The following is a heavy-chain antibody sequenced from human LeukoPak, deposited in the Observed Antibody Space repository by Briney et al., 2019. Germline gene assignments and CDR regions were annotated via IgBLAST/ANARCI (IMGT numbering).Heavy chain of an antibody. Sequence: GESLKISCKGSGYSFTSYWIGWVRQMPGKSLEWMGIIYPGDSDTRYSPSFQGQVTISADKSISTAYLQWSSLKASDTAMYYCARRYDSSGYYFHAFDIWGQGTMVTVSS. CDR1: GYSFTSYW. CDR3: ARRYDSSGYYFHAFDI. CDR2: IYPGDSDT. V-gene: IGHV5-51*01. D-gene: IGHD3-22*01. J-gene: IGHJ3*02.